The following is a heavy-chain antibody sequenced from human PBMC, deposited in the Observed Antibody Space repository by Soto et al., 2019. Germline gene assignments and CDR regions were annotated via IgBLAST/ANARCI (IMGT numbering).Heavy chain of an antibody. Sequence: AAVKVSCKASGYTFTSYGISWVRQAPGQGLEWMGWISAYNGNRNYAQKLQGRVTMTTDTSTSTAYMELRSLRSDATAVYYCARVTWASRLLDYWGQGTLVTVSS. D-gene: IGHD4-17*01. CDR2: ISAYNGNR. V-gene: IGHV1-18*01. CDR3: ARVTWASRLLDY. J-gene: IGHJ4*02. CDR1: GYTFTSYG.